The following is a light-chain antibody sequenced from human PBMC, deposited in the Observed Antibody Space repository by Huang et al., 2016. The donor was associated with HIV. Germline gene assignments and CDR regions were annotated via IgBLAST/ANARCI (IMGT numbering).Light chain of an antibody. CDR3: QQNYVSPFT. CDR2: GAS. CDR1: QSISNY. Sequence: DIQMTQSPSSLSASVGDRVNITCRAGQSISNYLSWYQQRPGKAPKLLVYGASRLQSGVPSRFSGSGSGTDFTLTISSLQPEDFATYYCQQNYVSPFTFGGGTKVDIK. J-gene: IGKJ4*01. V-gene: IGKV1-39*01.